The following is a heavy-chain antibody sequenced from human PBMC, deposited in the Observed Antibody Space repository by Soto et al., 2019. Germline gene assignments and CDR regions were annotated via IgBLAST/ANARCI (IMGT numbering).Heavy chain of an antibody. D-gene: IGHD1-26*01. V-gene: IGHV1-69*13. CDR1: GGTFSSYA. CDR3: ARGPRGSSPALKYNWFDP. CDR2: IIPIFGTA. Sequence: SVKVSCKASGGTFSSYAISWVRQAPGQGLEWMGGIIPIFGTANYAQKFQGRVTITADESTSTAYMELSSLRSEDTAVYYCARGPRGSSPALKYNWFDPWGQGTLVTVSS. J-gene: IGHJ5*02.